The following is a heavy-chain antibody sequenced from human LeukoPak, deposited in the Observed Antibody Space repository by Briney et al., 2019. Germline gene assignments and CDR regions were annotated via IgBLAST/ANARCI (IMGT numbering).Heavy chain of an antibody. Sequence: PGGSLRLSCAASGFTFSSHWMHGVRQAPGKELVWVSRMNSDGSSRSYADSVKGRFTISRDNAKDTLYLKMNSLRAEDTAVYYCAIGCYFDSSGYCGFDYWGQGTLVTVSS. CDR1: GFTFSSHW. D-gene: IGHD3-22*01. J-gene: IGHJ4*02. CDR2: MNSDGSSR. V-gene: IGHV3-74*01. CDR3: AIGCYFDSSGYCGFDY.